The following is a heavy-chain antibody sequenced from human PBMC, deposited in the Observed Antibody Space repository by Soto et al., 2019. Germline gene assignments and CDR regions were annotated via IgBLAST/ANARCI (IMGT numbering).Heavy chain of an antibody. D-gene: IGHD5-12*01. J-gene: IGHJ4*02. Sequence: GASVKVSCKASGGTFSSYAISWVRQAPGQGLEWMGGIIPIFSTANYAQKFQGRVTITADESTSTAYMELSSLRSEDTAVYYCARAWWLRAPYFDYWGQGTLVTVSS. CDR1: GGTFSSYA. V-gene: IGHV1-69*13. CDR3: ARAWWLRAPYFDY. CDR2: IIPIFSTA.